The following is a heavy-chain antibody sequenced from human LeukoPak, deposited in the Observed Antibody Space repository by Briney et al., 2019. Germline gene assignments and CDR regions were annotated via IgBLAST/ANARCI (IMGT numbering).Heavy chain of an antibody. J-gene: IGHJ4*02. Sequence: ASVKVSVKASGYTFTSYGISWVRQAPGQGLEWMGWISAYNGNTNYAQKLQGRVTMTTDTSTSTAYMELRSLRSDDTAVYYCARDSVKIAARPDTFDYWGQGTLVTVSS. CDR2: ISAYNGNT. CDR3: ARDSVKIAARPDTFDY. CDR1: GYTFTSYG. V-gene: IGHV1-18*01. D-gene: IGHD6-6*01.